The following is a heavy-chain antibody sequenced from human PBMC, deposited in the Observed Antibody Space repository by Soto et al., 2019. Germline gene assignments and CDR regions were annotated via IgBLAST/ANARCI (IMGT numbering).Heavy chain of an antibody. Sequence: HVQLVQSVAEVKKPGSSLQLSCKASGGDFSSLSISWVRHAPGQVLEWMGGTIPNFGTADYAHNFQGRVTITATEKPRTVYMDFTSHTSDDAALYNCARGWGHSDSTGYYMYFDVWGHGTLVNVAS. CDR2: TIPNFGTA. V-gene: IGHV1-69*01. J-gene: IGHJ3*01. D-gene: IGHD3-9*01. CDR3: ARGWGHSDSTGYYMYFDV. CDR1: GGDFSSLS.